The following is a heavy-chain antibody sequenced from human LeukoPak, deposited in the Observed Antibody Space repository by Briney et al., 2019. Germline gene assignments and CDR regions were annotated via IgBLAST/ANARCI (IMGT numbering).Heavy chain of an antibody. V-gene: IGHV1-2*02. CDR1: GYTFTGYY. J-gene: IGHJ4*02. CDR2: INPNSGGT. CDR3: ARRYCSGGTCYSDY. Sequence: ASVKVSCKASGYTFTGYYMHWVRQAPEQGLEWMGWINPNSGGTIFAQKFQGRVTMTRDTSISTAYMELNSLKSDDTAMYYCARRYCSGGTCYSDYWGQGTLVTVSS. D-gene: IGHD2-15*01.